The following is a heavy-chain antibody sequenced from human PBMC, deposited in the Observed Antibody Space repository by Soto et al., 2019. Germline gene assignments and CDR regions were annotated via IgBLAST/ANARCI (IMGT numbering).Heavy chain of an antibody. D-gene: IGHD2-2*01. CDR2: IWFDGNKK. J-gene: IGHJ4*02. Sequence: GGSLRLSCAASGFTFSAYAMHWVRQAPGKGLEWVAGIWFDGNKKSYGDYAAPVKGRFTISRDDSKNTLYLQMNSLKTEDTAVYYCTTRWVPAATPTDYWGQGTLVTVSS. CDR3: TTRWVPAATPTDY. V-gene: IGHV3-33*01. CDR1: GFTFSAYA.